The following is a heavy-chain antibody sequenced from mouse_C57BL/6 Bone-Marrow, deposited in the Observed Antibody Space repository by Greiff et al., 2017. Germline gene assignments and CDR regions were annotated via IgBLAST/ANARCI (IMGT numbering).Heavy chain of an antibody. Sequence: QVQLKQPGTELVKPGASVKLSCKASGYTFTSYWMHWVKQRPGQGLECIGNINPSNGGTNYNEKFKSKATLTVDKSSSTAYMQLSSLTSEDSAVYYCARPPYYSNLWFAYWGQGTLVTVSA. J-gene: IGHJ3*01. CDR1: GYTFTSYW. CDR3: ARPPYYSNLWFAY. V-gene: IGHV1-53*01. D-gene: IGHD2-5*01. CDR2: INPSNGGT.